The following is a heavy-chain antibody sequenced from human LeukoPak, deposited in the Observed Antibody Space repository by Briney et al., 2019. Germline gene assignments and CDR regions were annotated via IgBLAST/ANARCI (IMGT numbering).Heavy chain of an antibody. D-gene: IGHD3-10*01. Sequence: GGSLRLSCAASGFTLSTYWMHWVRQAPGKGLVWVSRINSDGSNTNYADSVKGRFTISRDNAKNTLYLQMNSLRVEDTAVYYCVAGSSTLRGQGTLVTVSS. CDR2: INSDGSNT. CDR1: GFTLSTYW. CDR3: VAGSSTL. J-gene: IGHJ4*02. V-gene: IGHV3-74*01.